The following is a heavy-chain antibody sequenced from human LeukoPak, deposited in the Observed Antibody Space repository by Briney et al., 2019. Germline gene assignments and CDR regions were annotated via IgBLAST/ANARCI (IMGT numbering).Heavy chain of an antibody. V-gene: IGHV3-48*03. CDR3: ASLNGDFDY. Sequence: PGGSLRLSCAASGFTFSSYEMNWVRQAPGKGLEWVSYISSSGSTIYYAGSVKGRFTISRDNAKNSLYLQMNSLRAEDTAVYYCASLNGDFDYWGQGTLVTVSS. CDR1: GFTFSSYE. CDR2: ISSSGSTI. J-gene: IGHJ4*02.